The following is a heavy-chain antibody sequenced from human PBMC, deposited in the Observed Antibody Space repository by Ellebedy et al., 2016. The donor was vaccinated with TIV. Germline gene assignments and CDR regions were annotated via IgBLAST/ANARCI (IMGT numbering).Heavy chain of an antibody. D-gene: IGHD4-23*01. J-gene: IGHJ4*02. V-gene: IGHV4-38-2*02. Sequence: MPSETLSLTCSVSGSSISSGSYWGWIRQPPGRGLEWIGSMYHSGRTYYSPSLKSRVTISVDTSKNQLSLRLSSVTAADTAVYYCARDGAGRWDYWGPGTLVTVSS. CDR2: MYHSGRT. CDR3: ARDGAGRWDY. CDR1: GSSISSGSY.